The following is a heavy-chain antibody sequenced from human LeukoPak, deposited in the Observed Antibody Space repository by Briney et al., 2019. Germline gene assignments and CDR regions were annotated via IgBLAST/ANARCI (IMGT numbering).Heavy chain of an antibody. CDR1: GGSISSSSYY. D-gene: IGHD3-22*01. CDR2: MYYSGST. J-gene: IGHJ4*02. CDR3: ARSYYDSSGHTDY. Sequence: SETLSLTCTVSGGSISSSSYYWGWIRQPPGKGLEWIGSMYYSGSTYYNPSLKSRVTISVDTSKNQFSLNLSSVTAADTAVYYCARSYYDSSGHTDYWGQGTLVTVSS. V-gene: IGHV4-39*07.